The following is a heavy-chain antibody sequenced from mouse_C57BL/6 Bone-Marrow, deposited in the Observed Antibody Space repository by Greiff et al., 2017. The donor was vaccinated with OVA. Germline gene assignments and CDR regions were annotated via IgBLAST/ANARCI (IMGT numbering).Heavy chain of an antibody. D-gene: IGHD1-1*01. CDR2: IDPETGGT. Sequence: VKLQESGAELVRPGASVTLSCKASGYTFTDYEMHWVKQTPVHGLEWIGAIDPETGGTAYNQKFKGKAILTADKSSSTAYMELRSLTSEDSAVYYCTYYYGWYFDVWGTGTTVTVSS. J-gene: IGHJ1*03. CDR3: TYYYGWYFDV. V-gene: IGHV1-15*01. CDR1: GYTFTDYE.